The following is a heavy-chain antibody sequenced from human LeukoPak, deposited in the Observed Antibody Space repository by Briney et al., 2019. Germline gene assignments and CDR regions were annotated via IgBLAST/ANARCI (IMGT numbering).Heavy chain of an antibody. V-gene: IGHV1-18*01. CDR2: ISAYNGNT. Sequence: ASVNVSCKASGYTFTSYGISWVRQAPGQGLEWMGWISAYNGNTNYAQKLQGRVTMTTDTSTSTAYMELRRLRSDDTAVYYCARGPVDDFWSGYSYGMDVWGQGTTVTASS. CDR3: ARGPVDDFWSGYSYGMDV. J-gene: IGHJ6*02. CDR1: GYTFTSYG. D-gene: IGHD3-3*01.